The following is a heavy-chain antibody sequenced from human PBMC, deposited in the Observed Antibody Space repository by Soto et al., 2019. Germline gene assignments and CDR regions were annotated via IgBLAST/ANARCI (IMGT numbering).Heavy chain of an antibody. CDR3: ARHVLAAGYYYGMDV. D-gene: IGHD2-2*01. Sequence: QVQLVQSGAEVKKAGSSVKVSCKASGGTFSSDAISWVRQAPGQGLEWMGGIKPIFGTANYAQKLKGIVTNTADESTSTAYMELSSLRSEETAVYYSARHVLAAGYYYGMDVCGQVAPVTVSS. CDR2: IKPIFGTA. CDR1: GGTFSSDA. V-gene: IGHV1-69*12. J-gene: IGHJ6*02.